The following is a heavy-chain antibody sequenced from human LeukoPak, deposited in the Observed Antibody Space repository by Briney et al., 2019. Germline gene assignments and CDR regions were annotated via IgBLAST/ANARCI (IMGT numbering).Heavy chain of an antibody. CDR2: IYTSGST. J-gene: IGHJ5*02. CDR1: GGSISSYY. V-gene: IGHV4-4*07. CDR3: AREPTIFGSYNWFDP. Sequence: SETLFLTCTVSGGSISSYYWSWIRQPAGKGLEWIGRIYTSGSTNYNPSLKSRVTMSVDTSKNQFSLKLSSVTAADTAVYYCAREPTIFGSYNWFDPWGQGTLVTVSS. D-gene: IGHD3-3*01.